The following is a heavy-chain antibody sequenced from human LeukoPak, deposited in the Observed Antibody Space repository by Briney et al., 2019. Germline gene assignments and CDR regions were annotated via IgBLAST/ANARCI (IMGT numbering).Heavy chain of an antibody. J-gene: IGHJ4*02. CDR2: ISGSGGST. D-gene: IGHD3-10*01. CDR3: AKVAYYYGSGSYLVDY. CDR1: GFTFSSYG. Sequence: GGTLRLSCAASGFTFSSYGMSWVRQAPGKGLEWVSAISGSGGSTYYADSVKGRFTISRDNSKNMLYLQMNSLRAEDTAVYYCAKVAYYYGSGSYLVDYWGQGTLVTVSS. V-gene: IGHV3-23*01.